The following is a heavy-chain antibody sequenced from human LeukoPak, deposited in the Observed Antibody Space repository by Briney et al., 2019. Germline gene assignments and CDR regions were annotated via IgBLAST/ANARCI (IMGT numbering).Heavy chain of an antibody. J-gene: IGHJ4*02. CDR2: IKQDGSEK. CDR3: AKDRYSSSSTFTVNPFDY. Sequence: GGSLRLSCAASGFTFSTYWMSWVRQAPGKGLEWVANIKQDGSEKYYVDSVKGRFTISRDNSQNTLDLQMNSLRLEDTAMYYCAKDRYSSSSTFTVNPFDYWGQGILVTVSS. CDR1: GFTFSTYW. V-gene: IGHV3-7*01. D-gene: IGHD6-13*01.